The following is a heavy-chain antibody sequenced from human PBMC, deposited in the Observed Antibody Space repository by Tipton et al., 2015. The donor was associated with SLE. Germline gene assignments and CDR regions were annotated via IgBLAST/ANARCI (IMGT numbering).Heavy chain of an antibody. D-gene: IGHD3-10*01. CDR2: FYHSGST. V-gene: IGHV4-38-2*02. CDR1: GHSISSGYY. J-gene: IGHJ6*02. Sequence: PGLVKPSETLSLICNVSGHSISSGYYWGWIRQFPGKGLEWIGSFYHSGSTYYNPSLKSRVTISVDTSKNQLSLKLSSVTAADTAVYFCARDPPSSYYYGMDVWGRGATVTVSS. CDR3: ARDPPSSYYYGMDV.